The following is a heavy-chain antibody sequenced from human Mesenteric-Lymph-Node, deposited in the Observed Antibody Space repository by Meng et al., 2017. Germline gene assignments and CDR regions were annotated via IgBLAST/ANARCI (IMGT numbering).Heavy chain of an antibody. V-gene: IGHV3-74*01. Sequence: GESLKISCAASGFTFGSYWMHWVRQRPGKGLVWVSRINTDGSYTTYADSVKGRFTISRDNAKNSLFLQMDSLRTEDTALYYCARDHHLLGVDYWGQGTLVTVSS. J-gene: IGHJ4*02. CDR3: ARDHHLLGVDY. CDR1: GFTFGSYW. D-gene: IGHD2-15*01. CDR2: INTDGSYT.